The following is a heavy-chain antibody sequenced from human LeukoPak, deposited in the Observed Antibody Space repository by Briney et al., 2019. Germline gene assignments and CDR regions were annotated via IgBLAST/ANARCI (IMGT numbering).Heavy chain of an antibody. CDR2: IIPIFGTA. V-gene: IGHV1-69*13. J-gene: IGHJ6*02. Sequence: SVKVSCKASGGTFSSYAISWVRQAPGQGLEWMGGIIPIFGTANYAQKFQGRVTITADESTSTAYMELSSLRSEDTAVYYCARVGRFLEWLLSTPNHYYYGMDVWGQGTTVTVSS. CDR3: ARVGRFLEWLLSTPNHYYYGMDV. CDR1: GGTFSSYA. D-gene: IGHD3-3*01.